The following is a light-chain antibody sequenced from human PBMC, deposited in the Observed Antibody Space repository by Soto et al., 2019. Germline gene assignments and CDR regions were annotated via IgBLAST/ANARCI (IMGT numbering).Light chain of an antibody. CDR3: QQYNNWPRT. CDR1: QSVSSN. Sequence: IVMTQSPSTLSVSPGERATRSCRASQSVSSNLAWYQQKPGQAPRLLIYGASTRATGIPARFSGSGSGTEFTLTISSLQSEDFAVYYCQQYNNWPRTFGQGTKVDI. CDR2: GAS. J-gene: IGKJ1*01. V-gene: IGKV3-15*01.